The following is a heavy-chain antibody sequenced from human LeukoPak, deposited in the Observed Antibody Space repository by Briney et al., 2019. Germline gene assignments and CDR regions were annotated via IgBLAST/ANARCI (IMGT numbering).Heavy chain of an antibody. Sequence: ASVKVSCKASGGTFSSYAISWVRQAPGQGLEWMGRIIPILGIANYAQKFQGRVTITADKSTSTAYTELSSLRSEDTAVYYCASRVGAAELQHWGQGTLVTVSS. V-gene: IGHV1-69*04. D-gene: IGHD1-26*01. CDR3: ASRVGAAELQH. CDR1: GGTFSSYA. J-gene: IGHJ1*01. CDR2: IIPILGIA.